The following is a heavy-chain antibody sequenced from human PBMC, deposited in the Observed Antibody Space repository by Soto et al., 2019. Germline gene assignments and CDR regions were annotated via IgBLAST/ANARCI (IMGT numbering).Heavy chain of an antibody. CDR1: GDSISTGYF. J-gene: IGHJ4*02. V-gene: IGHV4-39*01. CDR3: VRNIIGSATTSFDY. Sequence: PSETLSLTCTVSGDSISTGYFWGWIRQPPGKGLDWIGSMFYRGTTYYSPSLKSRVTISVDTSKNQFSLNLSSLTAADTAVYYCVRNIIGSATTSFDYWGQGTLVTVSS. CDR2: MFYRGTT. D-gene: IGHD6-19*01.